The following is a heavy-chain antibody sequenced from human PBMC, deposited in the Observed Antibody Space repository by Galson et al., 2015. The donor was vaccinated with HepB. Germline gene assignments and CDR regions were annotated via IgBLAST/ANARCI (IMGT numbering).Heavy chain of an antibody. CDR3: ARDHDSGGNLNWFDP. V-gene: IGHV1-18*01. D-gene: IGHD3-22*01. Sequence: SVKVSCKASGYIFTRYGITWVRQAPGQGLEWMGWISAYNGNTNYAQKFQGRVTMTTDSYTSTGYMELRSLRSDDTAVYYCARDHDSGGNLNWFDPLGQGTLVTVSS. CDR1: GYIFTRYG. J-gene: IGHJ5*02. CDR2: ISAYNGNT.